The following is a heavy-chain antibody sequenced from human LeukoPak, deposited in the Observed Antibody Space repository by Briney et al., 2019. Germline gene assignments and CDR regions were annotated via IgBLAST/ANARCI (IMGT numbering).Heavy chain of an antibody. J-gene: IGHJ2*01. CDR2: ISYDGSNK. CDR1: GFTFSSYA. Sequence: GGSLRLSCAASGFTFSSYAMHWVRQAPGEGLEWVAVISYDGSNKYYADSVKGRFTISRDNSKNTLYLQMNSLRAEDTAVYYCARDRYSYGPGWYFDLWGRGTLVTVSS. D-gene: IGHD5-18*01. CDR3: ARDRYSYGPGWYFDL. V-gene: IGHV3-30-3*01.